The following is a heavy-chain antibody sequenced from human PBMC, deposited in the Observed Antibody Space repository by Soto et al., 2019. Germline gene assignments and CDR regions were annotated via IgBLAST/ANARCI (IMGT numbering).Heavy chain of an antibody. CDR1: GFTFSSYS. D-gene: IGHD4-17*01. J-gene: IGHJ3*02. CDR3: ARDMMTTVTLDAFDI. CDR2: ISSNSSYI. Sequence: GGSLKLSCAASGFTFSSYSMNWVRQAPGKGLEWVSSISSNSSYINYADSVKGRFTISRDNDKNSLYLQMNSLRAEDTAVYYCARDMMTTVTLDAFDIWGQGTMVTVSS. V-gene: IGHV3-21*01.